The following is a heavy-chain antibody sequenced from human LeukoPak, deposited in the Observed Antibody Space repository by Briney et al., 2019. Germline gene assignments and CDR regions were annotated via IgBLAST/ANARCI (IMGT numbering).Heavy chain of an antibody. J-gene: IGHJ5*02. CDR2: IIPIIGTA. CDR3: ARDTDNWNDGNWFDP. V-gene: IGHV1-69*13. Sequence: SVKVSCKASGYTFTSYAISWVRQAPGQGLEWMGGIIPIIGTANYAQKFQGRVTITADESTSTAYMELSSLRSEDTAVYYCARDTDNWNDGNWFDPWGQGTLVTVSS. CDR1: GYTFTSYA. D-gene: IGHD1-1*01.